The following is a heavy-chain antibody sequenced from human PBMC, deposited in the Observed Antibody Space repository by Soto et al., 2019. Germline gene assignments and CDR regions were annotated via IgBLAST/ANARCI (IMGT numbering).Heavy chain of an antibody. CDR2: ISGSGAST. J-gene: IGHJ4*02. CDR3: AQEAGTGSQHDY. Sequence: ARGLISQAPGKGLELVSAISGSGASTYYADSVKPRFTISRANSKNTLYLQMHSLRAEDTAVYYCAQEAGTGSQHDYWGQGTLVTVSS. D-gene: IGHD1-7*01. V-gene: IGHV3-23*01. CDR1: A.